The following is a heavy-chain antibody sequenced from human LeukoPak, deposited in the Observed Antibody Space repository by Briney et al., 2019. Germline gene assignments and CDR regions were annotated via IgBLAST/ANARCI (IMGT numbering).Heavy chain of an antibody. D-gene: IGHD3-22*01. J-gene: IGHJ4*02. CDR3: ARRKGRARAPYYFDSSGYYYFDY. CDR1: GLSFSGYY. V-gene: IGHV4-34*01. Sequence: PSETLTLTCAAYGLSFSGYYWSWIRQPPGKGLEWIGEINHSGSTNYNPSLKSRVSISVDTSKNQFSLKLSSVTAADTAVYYCARRKGRARAPYYFDSSGYYYFDYWGQGTLVTVSS. CDR2: INHSGST.